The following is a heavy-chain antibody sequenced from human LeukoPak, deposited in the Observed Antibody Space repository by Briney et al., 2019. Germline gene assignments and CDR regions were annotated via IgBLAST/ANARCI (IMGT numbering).Heavy chain of an antibody. CDR1: GYTFTGYY. CDR2: INPNSGGT. D-gene: IGHD6-6*01. V-gene: IGHV1-2*02. Sequence: ASVKVSCKASGYTFTGYYMHWVRQAPGQGLEWMGWINPNSGGTNYARKFQGRVTMTRDTSISTAYMELSRLRSDDTAVYYCARAEEAARPYDAFDIWGQGTMVTVSS. CDR3: ARAEEAARPYDAFDI. J-gene: IGHJ3*02.